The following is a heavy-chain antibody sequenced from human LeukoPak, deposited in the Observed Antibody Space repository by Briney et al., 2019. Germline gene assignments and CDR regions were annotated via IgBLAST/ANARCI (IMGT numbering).Heavy chain of an antibody. V-gene: IGHV3-74*01. J-gene: IGHJ4*02. Sequence: GGSLRLSCAASGTYWMHWVRQAPGKGLVWVSHIKSDGSWTGYADSVKGRFTISKDNAKNTVSLQMNNLRAEDTAVYYCVTFYETYWGRGTLVTVSS. CDR3: VTFYETY. CDR1: GTYW. CDR2: IKSDGSWT. D-gene: IGHD2/OR15-2a*01.